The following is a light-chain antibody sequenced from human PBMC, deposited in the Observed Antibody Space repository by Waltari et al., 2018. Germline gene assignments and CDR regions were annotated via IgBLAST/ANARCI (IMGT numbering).Light chain of an antibody. V-gene: IGLV1-40*01. J-gene: IGLJ3*02. Sequence: QSVLTQPPSVSGAPGQRVTISCTGSSSNIGTGYDVHWYQQLPGTAPKLLLFANTNRPSGVPDRFSGSLADTSASLAISGLQPEDEADYYCQSYDNSLRASVCGGGTKLTVL. CDR1: SSNIGTGYD. CDR2: ANT. CDR3: QSYDNSLRASV.